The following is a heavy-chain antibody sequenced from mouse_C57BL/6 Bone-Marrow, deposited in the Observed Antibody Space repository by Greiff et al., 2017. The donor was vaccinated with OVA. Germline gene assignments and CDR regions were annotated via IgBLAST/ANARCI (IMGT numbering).Heavy chain of an antibody. CDR3: ARSGDGYYVLWYFDV. CDR1: GFNFTDYY. CDR2: IDPEDGDT. Sequence: VQLQQSGAELVKPGASVKLSCTASGFNFTDYYMHWVKQRTEQGLEWIGRIDPEDGDTKYAPKFQGKATITADTSSNTAYLQLSSLTSEDTAVYYCARSGDGYYVLWYFDVWGTGTTVTVSS. J-gene: IGHJ1*03. V-gene: IGHV14-2*01. D-gene: IGHD2-3*01.